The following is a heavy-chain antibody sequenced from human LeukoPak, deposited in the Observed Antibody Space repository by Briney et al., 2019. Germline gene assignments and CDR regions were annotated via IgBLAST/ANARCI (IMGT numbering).Heavy chain of an antibody. D-gene: IGHD3-16*01. Sequence: GSVTVSCKATGYTYISYDINWLRQAPGQGLEWMGWMNPNSGNTGYAQKFQGRVTMTRNTSISTAYMELSSLRSEDTAVYYCAKPWGYWGQGTLVTVSS. CDR1: GYTYISYD. CDR2: MNPNSGNT. CDR3: AKPWGY. J-gene: IGHJ4*02. V-gene: IGHV1-8*01.